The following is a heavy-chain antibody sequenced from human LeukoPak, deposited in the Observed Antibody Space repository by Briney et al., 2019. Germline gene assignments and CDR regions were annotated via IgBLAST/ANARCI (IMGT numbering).Heavy chain of an antibody. V-gene: IGHV3-7*01. CDR2: IKQDGSEK. Sequence: GGSLRLSCAASGFTFSSYWMSWVRQAPGKGLEWVANIKQDGSEKYYVDSVKGRFTISRDNAKNSLYLQMNSLRAEDTAVYYCARRTVVAASPVAFDIWGQGTMVAVSS. J-gene: IGHJ3*02. CDR1: GFTFSSYW. CDR3: ARRTVVAASPVAFDI. D-gene: IGHD2-15*01.